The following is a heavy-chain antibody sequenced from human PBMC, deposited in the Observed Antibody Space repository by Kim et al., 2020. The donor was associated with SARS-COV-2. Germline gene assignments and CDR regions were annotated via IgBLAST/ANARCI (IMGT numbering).Heavy chain of an antibody. V-gene: IGHV1-69*10. CDR1: GGTFSNYA. J-gene: IGHJ3*02. D-gene: IGHD3-22*01. CDR3: ARGRYHYDSSGYYYDAFDI. CDR2: IIPVVGRA. Sequence: SVKVSCKASGGTFSNYAISWVRHAPGQGLEWMGGIIPVVGRADYAQKFQDRVTITADKSTSTVYMELSSLRSEDTAVYYCARGRYHYDSSGYYYDAFDIWGQGTMVTVSS.